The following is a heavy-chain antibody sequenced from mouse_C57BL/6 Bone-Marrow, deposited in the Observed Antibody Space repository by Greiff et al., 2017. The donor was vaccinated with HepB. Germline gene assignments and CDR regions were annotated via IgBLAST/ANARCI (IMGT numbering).Heavy chain of an antibody. D-gene: IGHD5-1*01. J-gene: IGHJ3*01. CDR3: AREGVRAWFAY. V-gene: IGHV1-18*01. CDR1: GYTFTDYY. CDR2: INPNNGGT. Sequence: EVKLQESGPELVKPGASVKISCKASGYTFTDYYMDWVKQSHGKSLEWIGDINPNNGGTIYNQKFKGKATLTVDKSSSTAYMQIRSLTSEDSAVYYCAREGVRAWFAYWGQGTLVTVSA.